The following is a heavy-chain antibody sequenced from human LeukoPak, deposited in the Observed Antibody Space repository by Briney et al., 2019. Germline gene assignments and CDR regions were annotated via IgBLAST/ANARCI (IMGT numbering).Heavy chain of an antibody. J-gene: IGHJ4*02. CDR2: IYYSGST. Sequence: SETLSLTCSISGVSISSFYWSWIRQPPGKGLEWIGYIYYSGSTNYNPSLKSRVTISVDTSKNQFSLKLSSVTAADTAVYYCARGNYYDSSGYPNWGQGTLVTVSS. V-gene: IGHV4-59*01. CDR3: ARGNYYDSSGYPN. CDR1: GVSISSFY. D-gene: IGHD3-22*01.